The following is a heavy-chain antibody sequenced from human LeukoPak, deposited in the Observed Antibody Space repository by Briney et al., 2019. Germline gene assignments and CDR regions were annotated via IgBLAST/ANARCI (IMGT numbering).Heavy chain of an antibody. Sequence: SQTLSLTCTVSGGSISSSSYYWGWIRQPPGKGLEWIGSIYYSGSTYYNPSLKSRVTISVDTSKNQFSLKLSSVTAADTAVYYCARIPYSGSYGYFDYWGQGTLVTVSS. CDR3: ARIPYSGSYGYFDY. V-gene: IGHV4-39*01. CDR2: IYYSGST. D-gene: IGHD1-26*01. J-gene: IGHJ4*02. CDR1: GGSISSSSYY.